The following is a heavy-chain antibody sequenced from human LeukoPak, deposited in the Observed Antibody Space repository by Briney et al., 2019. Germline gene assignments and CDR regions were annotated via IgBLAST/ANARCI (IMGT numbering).Heavy chain of an antibody. Sequence: PSETLSLTCAVYGGSFSGYYWSWIRQPPGKGLEWIGEINHSGSTNYNPSLKSRVTISVDTSKNQFSLKLSSVTAADTAVYYCARAAPYYYDSNGYFTLRRRFDYWGQGTLVTVSS. CDR1: GGSFSGYY. CDR3: ARAAPYYYDSNGYFTLRRRFDY. CDR2: INHSGST. D-gene: IGHD3-22*01. J-gene: IGHJ4*02. V-gene: IGHV4-34*01.